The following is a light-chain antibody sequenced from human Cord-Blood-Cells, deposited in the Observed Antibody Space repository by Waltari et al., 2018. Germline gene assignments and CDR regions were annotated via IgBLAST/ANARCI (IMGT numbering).Light chain of an antibody. CDR3: CSYAGSSTYV. J-gene: IGLJ1*01. V-gene: IGLV2-23*02. Sequence: QSALTQPASVSGSPGQTITISCTGTSSDVGSYNLVSWYHQHPGKAPKLMIYEVSKRPSGVLNRFSGSKSGNTASLTISGLQAEDEADYYCCSYAGSSTYVFGTGTKVTVL. CDR1: SSDVGSYNL. CDR2: EVS.